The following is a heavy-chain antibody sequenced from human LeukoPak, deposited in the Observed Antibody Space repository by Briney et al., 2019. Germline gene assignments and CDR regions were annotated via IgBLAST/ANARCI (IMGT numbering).Heavy chain of an antibody. CDR3: ARIQTGGPEASDAFDI. J-gene: IGHJ3*02. V-gene: IGHV2-70*11. Sequence: ESGPTLLNPTQTLTLTCTFSGFSLSTSGMCVSWIRQPPGKALEWLARIDWDDDKYYSTSLRTRLTISKDTSKNQVVLTMTNMDPVDTATYYCARIQTGGPEASDAFDIWGQGTMVTVSS. CDR1: GFSLSTSGMC. CDR2: IDWDDDK. D-gene: IGHD1-14*01.